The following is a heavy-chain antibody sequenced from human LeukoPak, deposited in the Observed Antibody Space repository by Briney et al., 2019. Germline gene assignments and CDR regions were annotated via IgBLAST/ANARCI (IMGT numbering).Heavy chain of an antibody. CDR1: GGSISSYY. J-gene: IGHJ6*03. Sequence: SETLSLTCTVSGGSISSYYWSWIRQPAGKGLEWIGRIYTSGSTNYNPSLKSRVTMSVDTSKNQFSLKMSSVTAADTAVYYCAREYYYDSSGYYGPYYYYYYMDVWGKGTTVTVSS. V-gene: IGHV4-4*07. CDR2: IYTSGST. CDR3: AREYYYDSSGYYGPYYYYYYMDV. D-gene: IGHD3-22*01.